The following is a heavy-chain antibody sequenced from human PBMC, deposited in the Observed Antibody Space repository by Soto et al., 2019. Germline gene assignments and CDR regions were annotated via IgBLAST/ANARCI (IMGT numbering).Heavy chain of an antibody. V-gene: IGHV1-18*01. J-gene: IGHJ4*02. Sequence: QVHLVQSGAEVKKPGASVKVSCKASGYTFTSYGITWVRQAPGQGLAWMGWISAHNGNTDYAQKLQGRVIVTRDTTTGTAYMELRSMISDDTAVYYCARGRDGDYWGQGALVTVSS. D-gene: IGHD6-6*01. CDR1: GYTFTSYG. CDR3: ARGRDGDY. CDR2: ISAHNGNT.